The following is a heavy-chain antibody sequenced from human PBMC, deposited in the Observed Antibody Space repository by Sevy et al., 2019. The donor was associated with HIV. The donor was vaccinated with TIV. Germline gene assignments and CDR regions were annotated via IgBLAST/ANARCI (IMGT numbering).Heavy chain of an antibody. D-gene: IGHD6-6*01. J-gene: IGHJ4*02. CDR1: GFTFSSYG. CDR3: AKGSSYFDN. CDR2: IRYDGGNK. V-gene: IGHV3-30*02. Sequence: GGSLRLSCAASGFTFSSYGMQWVRQAPGKGLEWVSFIRYDGGNKDYADSVKGRLPISRDNSKNMLYLQMNSLRAEDTAVYYCAKGSSYFDNWGQGTLVTV.